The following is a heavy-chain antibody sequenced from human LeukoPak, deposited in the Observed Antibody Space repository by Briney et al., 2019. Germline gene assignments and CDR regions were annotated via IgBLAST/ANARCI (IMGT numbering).Heavy chain of an antibody. Sequence: ASVKVSCKASGYTFISYYMHWVRQAPGQGLEWMGIINPSGGSTSYAQKFQGRVTMTRDTSTSTVYMELSSLRSEDTAVYYCARDTRDYYDSSGYYGYFDLWGRGTLVTVSS. CDR3: ARDTRDYYDSSGYYGYFDL. J-gene: IGHJ2*01. CDR2: INPSGGST. CDR1: GYTFISYY. V-gene: IGHV1-46*01. D-gene: IGHD3-22*01.